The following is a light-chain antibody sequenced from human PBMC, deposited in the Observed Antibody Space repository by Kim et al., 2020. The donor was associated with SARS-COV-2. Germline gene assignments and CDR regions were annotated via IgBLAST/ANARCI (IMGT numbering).Light chain of an antibody. Sequence: SVGDRVTVACRAGQSISSWLAWYHQKPRKAPKLLIYDASSLESGVQSRFSGSGSGTEFTLTISSLQPDDFATYYCQQYNRPATWTFGQGTKVEIK. CDR1: QSISSW. V-gene: IGKV1-5*01. CDR3: QQYNRPATWT. CDR2: DAS. J-gene: IGKJ1*01.